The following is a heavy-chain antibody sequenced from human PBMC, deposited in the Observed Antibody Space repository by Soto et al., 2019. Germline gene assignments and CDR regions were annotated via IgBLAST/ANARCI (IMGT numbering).Heavy chain of an antibody. CDR1: GFIFSSEW. CDR3: AKEAAAQYYTMDV. D-gene: IGHD6-13*01. V-gene: IGHV3-7*05. CDR2: IKRDGSEK. Sequence: GGSLRLSCAASGFIFSSEWMNWVRQAPGKRLEWVANIKRDGSEKNYVDSVKGRFTISRDNSRNTLDLQMNGLRAEDTAIYYCAKEAAAQYYTMDVWGQGTTVTVSS. J-gene: IGHJ6*01.